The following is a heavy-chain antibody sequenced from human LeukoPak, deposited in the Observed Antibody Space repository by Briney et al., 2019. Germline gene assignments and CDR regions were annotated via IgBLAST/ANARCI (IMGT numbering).Heavy chain of an antibody. Sequence: ASMKVSCKASGYTFTGYYMHWVRQAPGQGPEWTGWINPDSGGTNYAQNFQGRVTLTRDTSISTAYMELSRLRSDDTAVYYCARDRGGYCSSTSCLSDFDYWGQGTLVTVSS. D-gene: IGHD2-2*01. CDR3: ARDRGGYCSSTSCLSDFDY. J-gene: IGHJ4*02. CDR2: INPDSGGT. CDR1: GYTFTGYY. V-gene: IGHV1-2*02.